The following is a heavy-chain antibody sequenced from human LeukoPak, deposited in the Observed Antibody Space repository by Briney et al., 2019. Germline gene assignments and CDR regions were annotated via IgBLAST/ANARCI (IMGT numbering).Heavy chain of an antibody. D-gene: IGHD4-11*01. J-gene: IGHJ4*02. CDR3: AKILPDTVTADY. V-gene: IGHV3-30*18. Sequence: GRSLRLSCAASGFTFSSYGVYWVRQAPGKGLEWVAVISYDGSNKYYADSVKGRFTISRDNSKNTLYLQMNSLRAEDTAVYYCAKILPDTVTADYWGQGTLVTVSS. CDR1: GFTFSSYG. CDR2: ISYDGSNK.